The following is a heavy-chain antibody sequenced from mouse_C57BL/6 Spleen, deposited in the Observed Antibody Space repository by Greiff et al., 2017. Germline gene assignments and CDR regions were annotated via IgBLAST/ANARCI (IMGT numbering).Heavy chain of an antibody. Sequence: VQLQQPGAELVMPGASVKLSCKASGYTFTSYWMHWVKQRPGQGLEWIGEIDPSDSYTNYNQKFKGKSTLTVDKSSSTAYMQLSSLTSEDSAVYYCARYGSDGSSSFAYWGQGTLVTVSA. V-gene: IGHV1-69*01. CDR1: GYTFTSYW. D-gene: IGHD1-1*01. CDR2: IDPSDSYT. J-gene: IGHJ3*01. CDR3: ARYGSDGSSSFAY.